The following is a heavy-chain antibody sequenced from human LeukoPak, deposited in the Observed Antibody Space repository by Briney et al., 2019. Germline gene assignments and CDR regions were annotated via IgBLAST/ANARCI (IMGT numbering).Heavy chain of an antibody. CDR3: ARDGSSSKYYYYYMDV. V-gene: IGHV3-11*04. D-gene: IGHD6-13*01. CDR2: ISSSGSTI. CDR1: GFTFSDYY. Sequence: GGSLRLSCAASGFTFSDYYMNWVRQAPGKGLEWVSYISSSGSTIYYADSVKGRFTISRDNAKNSLYLQMNSLRAEDTAVYYCARDGSSSKYYYYYMDVWGKGTTVTVSS. J-gene: IGHJ6*03.